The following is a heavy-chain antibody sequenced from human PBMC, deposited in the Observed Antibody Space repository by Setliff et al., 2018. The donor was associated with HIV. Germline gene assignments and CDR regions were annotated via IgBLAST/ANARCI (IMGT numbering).Heavy chain of an antibody. D-gene: IGHD2-15*01. V-gene: IGHV4-4*07. Sequence: PSETLSLTCTVSGGSISSYYWSWIRQPAGKGLEWIGRIYTSGSTNYNPSLKSRVTISVDTSKNQFSLKLSSVTAADTAVYYCARNPCSGGSCPDAFDIWGQGTMVTVSS. CDR2: IYTSGST. J-gene: IGHJ3*02. CDR1: GGSISSYY. CDR3: ARNPCSGGSCPDAFDI.